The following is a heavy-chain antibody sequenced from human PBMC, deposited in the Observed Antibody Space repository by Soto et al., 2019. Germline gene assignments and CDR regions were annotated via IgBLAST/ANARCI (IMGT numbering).Heavy chain of an antibody. Sequence: PSETLSLTCAVYGGSLSGYYWSWIRQSPGKGLEWIGEIHPSGSPHYNPSLNSRVTMSLDTSKNQFSLNLTSVTAADTALYFWAGGIDEYTLGVVGGPGTTVTVSS. CDR1: GGSLSGYY. CDR2: IHPSGSP. D-gene: IGHD1-26*01. CDR3: AGGIDEYTLGVV. J-gene: IGHJ6*02. V-gene: IGHV4-34*01.